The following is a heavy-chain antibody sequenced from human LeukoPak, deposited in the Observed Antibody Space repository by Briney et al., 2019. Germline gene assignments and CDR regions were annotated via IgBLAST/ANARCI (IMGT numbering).Heavy chain of an antibody. Sequence: GGSLRLSCAASGFTFSSYAMSWVRQAPGKGLEWVSAISGSGGSTYYADSVKGRFTISRDNSKNTLYLQMNRLRAEDTAVYYCAKDHGTVTGYYYGIDVCGQGTTVTVSS. CDR2: ISGSGGST. CDR1: GFTFSSYA. J-gene: IGHJ6*02. V-gene: IGHV3-23*01. D-gene: IGHD4-11*01. CDR3: AKDHGTVTGYYYGIDV.